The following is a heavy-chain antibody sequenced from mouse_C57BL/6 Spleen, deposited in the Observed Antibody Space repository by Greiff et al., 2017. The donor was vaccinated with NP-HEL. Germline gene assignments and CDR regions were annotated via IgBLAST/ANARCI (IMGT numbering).Heavy chain of an antibody. Sequence: EVKVEESGGGLVQPGGSLSLSCAASGFTFTDYYMSWVRQPPGKALEWLGFIRNKANGYTTEYSASVKGRFTISRDNSKSILYLQMNALRAEDSATYYCARSLYGNYDAMDYWGQGTSVTVSS. CDR2: IRNKANGYTT. CDR1: GFTFTDYY. D-gene: IGHD2-1*01. J-gene: IGHJ4*01. V-gene: IGHV7-3*01. CDR3: ARSLYGNYDAMDY.